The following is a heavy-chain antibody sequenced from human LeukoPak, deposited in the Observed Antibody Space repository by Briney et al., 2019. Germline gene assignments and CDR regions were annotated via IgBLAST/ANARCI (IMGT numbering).Heavy chain of an antibody. V-gene: IGHV3-21*01. CDR1: GVTFSSYS. CDR2: ISSSSSYI. D-gene: IGHD3-3*01. Sequence: KTGGSLRLSCAASGVTFSSYSMNWVRQAPGKGLEWVSSISSSSSYIYYADSVKGRFTISRDNAKNSLYLQMNSLRAEDTAVYYCARDPGRFLEWFDYWGQGTLVTVSS. CDR3: ARDPGRFLEWFDY. J-gene: IGHJ4*02.